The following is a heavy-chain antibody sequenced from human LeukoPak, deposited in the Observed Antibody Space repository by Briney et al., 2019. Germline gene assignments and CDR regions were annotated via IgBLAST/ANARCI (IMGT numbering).Heavy chain of an antibody. Sequence: PGRSLRLSCAASGFTFSSYWMSWVRQAPGKGLEWVANIKQDGSEKYYVDSVKGRFTISRDNAKNSLYLQMNSLRAEDTAVYYCASTTWFMDFDYWGQGTLVTVSS. D-gene: IGHD2-8*01. V-gene: IGHV3-7*01. CDR3: ASTTWFMDFDY. CDR1: GFTFSSYW. J-gene: IGHJ4*02. CDR2: IKQDGSEK.